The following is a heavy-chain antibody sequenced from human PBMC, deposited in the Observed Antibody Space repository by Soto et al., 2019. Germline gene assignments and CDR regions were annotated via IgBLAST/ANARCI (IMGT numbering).Heavy chain of an antibody. V-gene: IGHV1-69*01. J-gene: IGHJ3*02. CDR1: GGTFSSYA. CDR3: AAFSGSYAPGARNDAFDI. Sequence: QAQLVQSGAEVKKPGSSVKVSCKASGGTFSSYAISWVRQAPGQGLEWMGGVIPIFGTANYAQKFQRRVTITADESTSTAYMGLSSLRSEDTAVYYCAAFSGSYAPGARNDAFDIWGQGRMVTVAS. D-gene: IGHD1-26*01. CDR2: VIPIFGTA.